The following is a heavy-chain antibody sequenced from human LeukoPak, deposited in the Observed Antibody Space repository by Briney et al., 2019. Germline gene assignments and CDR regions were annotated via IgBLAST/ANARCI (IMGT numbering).Heavy chain of an antibody. V-gene: IGHV1-46*01. D-gene: IGHD2-21*02. CDR3: ARDSDCGGDCYTFDY. CDR2: INPSGGST. CDR1: GYTFTSYY. J-gene: IGHJ4*02. Sequence: ASVKVSCKASGYTFTSYYTHWVRQAPGQGLEWMGIINPSGGSTSYAQKFQGRVTMTRDMSTSTVYMELSSLRSEDTAVYYCARDSDCGGDCYTFDYWGQGTLVTVSS.